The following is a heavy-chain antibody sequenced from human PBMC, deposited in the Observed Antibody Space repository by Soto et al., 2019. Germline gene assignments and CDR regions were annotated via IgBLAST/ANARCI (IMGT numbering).Heavy chain of an antibody. V-gene: IGHV3-23*01. D-gene: IGHD6-13*01. J-gene: IGHJ4*02. CDR3: ARRGPGTYFDY. CDR2: ISGSGDST. Sequence: EVQLLDSGGGLVQPGGSLRLSCAASGFTFSSYAMNWVRQAPGKGLEWVSVISGSGDSTYYADSVKGRFTISRDNSKNTLYLQMNSLTTEDTAEYYCARRGPGTYFDYWGQGTLVTVSS. CDR1: GFTFSSYA.